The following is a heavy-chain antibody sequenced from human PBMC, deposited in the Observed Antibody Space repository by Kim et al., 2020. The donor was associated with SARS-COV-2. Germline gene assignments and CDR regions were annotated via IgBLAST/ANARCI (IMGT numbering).Heavy chain of an antibody. D-gene: IGHD6-19*01. CDR3: ARDSALGSCWYAGLGTKAGPNWFDP. J-gene: IGHJ5*02. Sequence: GGSLRLSCAASGFTFSSYWMHWVRQAPGKGLVWVSRINSDGSSTSYADSVKGLFTISRDNAKNTLYLQMNSLRAEDTAVYYCARDSALGSCWYAGLGTKAGPNWFDPWGQGTLVTASS. V-gene: IGHV3-74*01. CDR1: GFTFSSYW. CDR2: INSDGSST.